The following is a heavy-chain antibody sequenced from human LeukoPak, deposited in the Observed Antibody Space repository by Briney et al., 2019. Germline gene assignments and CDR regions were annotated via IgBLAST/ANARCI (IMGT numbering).Heavy chain of an antibody. Sequence: SETLSLTCAVSGDSITSSYWNWVRQSPEKGLEWIGFVYHSGTTSYSPSLKSRVTISVDTSKNQFSLKLSSVTAADTAVYYCARGLGNRDFDYWGQGTLVTVSS. CDR1: GDSITSSY. J-gene: IGHJ4*02. CDR3: ARGLGNRDFDY. V-gene: IGHV4-59*01. D-gene: IGHD1-14*01. CDR2: VYHSGTT.